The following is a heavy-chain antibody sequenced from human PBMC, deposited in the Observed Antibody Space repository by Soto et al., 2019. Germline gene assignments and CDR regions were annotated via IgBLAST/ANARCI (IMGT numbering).Heavy chain of an antibody. D-gene: IGHD3-3*01. V-gene: IGHV3-23*01. CDR1: GFTFSSYA. Sequence: LRLSCAASGFTFSSYAMSWVRQAPGKGLEWVSAISGSGGSTYYADSVKGRFTISRDNSKNTLYLQMNSLRAEDTAVYYCAKALYYDFWSGYSSAHYYYGMDVWGQGTTVTVSS. CDR3: AKALYYDFWSGYSSAHYYYGMDV. J-gene: IGHJ6*02. CDR2: ISGSGGST.